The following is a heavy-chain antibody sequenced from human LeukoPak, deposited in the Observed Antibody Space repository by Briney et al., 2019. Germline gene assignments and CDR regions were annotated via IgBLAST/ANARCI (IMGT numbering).Heavy chain of an antibody. D-gene: IGHD3-22*01. Sequence: GESLKISCKGSGYSFTSYWIGWVRQMPGKGLEWMGIIYPGDSDTRYSPSFQGQVTISADKSISTAYLQWSSLKASDTAMYYCARGPPTMYYYDSSGYFAPWGQGTLVTVSS. CDR3: ARGPPTMYYYDSSGYFAP. CDR2: IYPGDSDT. J-gene: IGHJ5*02. V-gene: IGHV5-51*01. CDR1: GYSFTSYW.